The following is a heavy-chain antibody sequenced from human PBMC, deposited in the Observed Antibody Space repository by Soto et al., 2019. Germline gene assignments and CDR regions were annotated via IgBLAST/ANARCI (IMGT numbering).Heavy chain of an antibody. CDR2: ISSGSKTI. D-gene: IGHD1-26*01. CDR1: GFTFISYS. J-gene: IGHJ4*02. Sequence: WGSLRLSCVASGFTFISYSVNLFRHSPVKWLEWVSYISSGSKTIYYADSVKGRFTVSRDNAKNSQFLQMNSLRDDDTAVYYCAREDILGARSFDYWGRGTLVTVSS. CDR3: AREDILGARSFDY. V-gene: IGHV3-48*02.